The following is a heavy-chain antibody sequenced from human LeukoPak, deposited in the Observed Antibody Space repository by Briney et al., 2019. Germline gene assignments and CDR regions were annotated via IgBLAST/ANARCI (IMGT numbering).Heavy chain of an antibody. CDR3: AKDLVYLGYCSSTGCYAYAFDI. CDR1: GFTFSSYG. CDR2: ISYDGSNK. J-gene: IGHJ3*02. Sequence: PGRSLRLSCAASGFTFSSYGMHWVRQAPGKGLEWVAVISYDGSNKYYADSVKGRFTISRDNSKNTLYLQMNSLRAEDTAVYYCAKDLVYLGYCSSTGCYAYAFDIWGQGTMVTVSS. V-gene: IGHV3-30*18. D-gene: IGHD2-2*01.